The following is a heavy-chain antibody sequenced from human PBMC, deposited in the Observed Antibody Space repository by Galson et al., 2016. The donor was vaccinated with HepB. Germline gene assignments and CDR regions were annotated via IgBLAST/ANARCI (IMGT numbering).Heavy chain of an antibody. CDR3: GHLIPLSGTTVFDS. CDR1: GFSLSTSGVG. V-gene: IGHV2-5*02. CDR2: IYWDDDK. Sequence: PALVKPTQTLTVTCTFSGFSLSTSGVGVGWIRQPPGKALEWLALIYWDDDKRYSPSLKARLTITKDTSKNQVVLTMTDMDPVDTATYYCGHLIPLSGTTVFDSWGQGTLVTVSS. J-gene: IGHJ4*02. D-gene: IGHD3-10*01.